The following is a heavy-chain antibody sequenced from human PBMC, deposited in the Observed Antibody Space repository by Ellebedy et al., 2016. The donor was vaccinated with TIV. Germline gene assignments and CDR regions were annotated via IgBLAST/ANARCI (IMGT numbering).Heavy chain of an antibody. J-gene: IGHJ3*02. CDR3: ARDHTLYAFDI. V-gene: IGHV3-72*01. Sequence: PGGSLRLSCAASGFIFSDYYMDWVRQAPGKGLEWIARARNKARSYTTEYAASVKGRFTISRDNSKNTLYLQMNSLRAEDTAVYYCARDHTLYAFDIWGQGTMVTVSS. CDR2: ARNKARSYTT. CDR1: GFIFSDYY.